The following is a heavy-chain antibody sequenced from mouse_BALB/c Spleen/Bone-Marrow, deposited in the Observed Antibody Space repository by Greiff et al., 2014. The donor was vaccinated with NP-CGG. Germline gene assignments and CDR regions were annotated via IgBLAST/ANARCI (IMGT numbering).Heavy chain of an antibody. V-gene: IGHV5-9-3*01. CDR2: INSGGSYT. CDR3: ARGDWDEAMDY. J-gene: IGHJ4*01. Sequence: EVNVVESGGGLVKPGGSLKLSCAASGFTFSSYAMSWVRQTPEKRLEWVATINSGGSYTYYPDSVKGRSTTSRDNAKNTLYLQMSSLRSEDTAMYYCARGDWDEAMDYWGQGTSVTVST. CDR1: GFTFSSYA. D-gene: IGHD4-1*01.